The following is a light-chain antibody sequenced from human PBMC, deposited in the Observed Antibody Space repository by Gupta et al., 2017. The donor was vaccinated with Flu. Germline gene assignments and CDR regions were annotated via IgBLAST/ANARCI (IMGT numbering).Light chain of an antibody. CDR2: AAS. CDR1: QGISSY. J-gene: IGKJ4*01. Sequence: PSFLSASVGDRVTITCRASQGISSYLAWYQQEPGKAPKLLIYAASTLQSGVPSRFSGSGSGTEFTLTISSLQPEDFATYYCQQLNSYPLTFGGGTKVEIK. V-gene: IGKV1-9*01. CDR3: QQLNSYPLT.